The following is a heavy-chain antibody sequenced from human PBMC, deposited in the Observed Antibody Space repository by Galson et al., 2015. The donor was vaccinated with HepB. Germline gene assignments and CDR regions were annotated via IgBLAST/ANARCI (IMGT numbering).Heavy chain of an antibody. CDR2: IYSGGST. Sequence: SLRLSCAASGFTVSSNYMSWVRQAPGKGLEWVSVIYSGGSTYYADSVKGRFTISRDNSKNTLYLQMNSLRAEDTAVYYCARGGYGDYDAYYFDYWGQGTLVTVSS. J-gene: IGHJ4*02. CDR1: GFTVSSNY. D-gene: IGHD4-17*01. CDR3: ARGGYGDYDAYYFDY. V-gene: IGHV3-53*01.